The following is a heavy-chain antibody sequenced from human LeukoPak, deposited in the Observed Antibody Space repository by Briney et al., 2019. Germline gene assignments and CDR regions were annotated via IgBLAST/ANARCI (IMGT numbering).Heavy chain of an antibody. CDR2: ISSSSSTI. CDR3: AKDGQGGNYDVLTGYYSKGYDS. Sequence: GGSLRLSCAASGFTFSSYSMNWVRQAPGKGLEWVSYISSSSSTIHSADSVKGRFTISRNNAKDSLYLQMNSLRAEDTAVYYCAKDGQGGNYDVLTGYYSKGYDSWGLGTLVIVSS. J-gene: IGHJ4*02. CDR1: GFTFSSYS. V-gene: IGHV3-48*04. D-gene: IGHD3-9*01.